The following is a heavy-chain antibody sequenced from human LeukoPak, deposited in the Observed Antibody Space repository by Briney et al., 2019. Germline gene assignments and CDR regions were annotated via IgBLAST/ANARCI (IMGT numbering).Heavy chain of an antibody. CDR2: ISGSGGST. D-gene: IGHD2-2*01. J-gene: IGHJ4*02. Sequence: PGGSLRLSCAASGFTFRSYAMSWVRQAPGKGLEWVSGISGSGGSTYYADSVKGRFTISRDNSKNTLYVQMNSLRAEDTAVYYCAKGNEGYCSGTSCFYYFDFWGQGTLVTVSS. CDR3: AKGNEGYCSGTSCFYYFDF. CDR1: GFTFRSYA. V-gene: IGHV3-23*01.